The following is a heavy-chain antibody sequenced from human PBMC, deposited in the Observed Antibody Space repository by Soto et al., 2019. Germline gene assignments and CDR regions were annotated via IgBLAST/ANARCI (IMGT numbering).Heavy chain of an antibody. CDR2: ISLSGSDM. D-gene: IGHD7-27*01. CDR1: GLTFSSYT. J-gene: IGHJ4*02. CDR3: VSPLDPGDLMSIY. V-gene: IGHV3-48*01. Sequence: GGSLRLSCAASGLTFSSYTMNWVRQAPGKGLEWVSYISLSGSDMYYAGSVKGRFTISRDNAKNSLSLQMNSLRAEDTAVYYCVSPLDPGDLMSIYWGQGTLVTVSS.